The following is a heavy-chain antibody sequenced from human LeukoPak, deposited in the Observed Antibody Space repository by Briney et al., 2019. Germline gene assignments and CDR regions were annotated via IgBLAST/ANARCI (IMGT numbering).Heavy chain of an antibody. CDR2: ISSSSSTI. CDR3: ARGPHYYYDSSGYYQYYFDY. J-gene: IGHJ4*02. Sequence: PGGSLRLSCAASGFTFSSHSMNWVRQAPGKGLEWVSYISSSSSTIYYADSVKGRFTISRDNAKNSLYLQMNSLRDEDTAVYYCARGPHYYYDSSGYYQYYFDYWGQGTLVTVSS. V-gene: IGHV3-48*02. CDR1: GFTFSSHS. D-gene: IGHD3-22*01.